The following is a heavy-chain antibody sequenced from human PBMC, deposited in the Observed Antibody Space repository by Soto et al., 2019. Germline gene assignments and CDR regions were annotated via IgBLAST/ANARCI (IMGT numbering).Heavy chain of an antibody. D-gene: IGHD5-18*01. V-gene: IGHV4-31*03. Sequence: SETLSLTCTVSGGSISSGGYYWSWIRQHPGKGLEWIGYIYYSGSTYYNPSLKSRVTISVDTSKNQFSLKLSSVTAADTAVYYCARDHLLSGYSYGLYYYYYGMDVWGQGTTVTVSS. CDR3: ARDHLLSGYSYGLYYYYYGMDV. CDR1: GGSISSGGYY. CDR2: IYYSGST. J-gene: IGHJ6*02.